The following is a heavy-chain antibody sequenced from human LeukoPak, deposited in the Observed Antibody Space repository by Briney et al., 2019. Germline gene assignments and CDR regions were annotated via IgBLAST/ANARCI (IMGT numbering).Heavy chain of an antibody. CDR2: IRGSGSNT. CDR1: GFTFSSYS. J-gene: IGHJ4*02. Sequence: GGSLRLSCAASGFTFSSYSMNWVRQAPGKGLEWVSGIRGSGSNTYYADSVKGRFTISRDNSKNTLYLQMNSLRAEDTAVYYCARESADGYNLGYFDYWGQGTLVTVSS. D-gene: IGHD5-24*01. V-gene: IGHV3-21*01. CDR3: ARESADGYNLGYFDY.